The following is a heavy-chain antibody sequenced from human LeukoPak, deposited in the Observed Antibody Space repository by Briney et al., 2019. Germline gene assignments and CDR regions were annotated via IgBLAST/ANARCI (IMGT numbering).Heavy chain of an antibody. V-gene: IGHV3-66*02. D-gene: IGHD3-22*01. CDR3: ARDGYYYDSSGYYFDY. Sequence: GGCLRLSCAASGFTVSSNYMSWVRPAPGKVLEWVSVIYSGGSPYYADSVKGRFTISRDNSKNTLYLQMNSLRAGDTAVYYCARDGYYYDSSGYYFDYWGQGTLVTVSS. CDR1: GFTVSSNY. CDR2: IYSGGSP. J-gene: IGHJ4*02.